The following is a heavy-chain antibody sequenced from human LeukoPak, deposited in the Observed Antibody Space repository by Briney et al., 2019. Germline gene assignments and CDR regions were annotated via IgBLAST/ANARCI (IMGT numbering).Heavy chain of an antibody. J-gene: IGHJ4*02. CDR1: GFTFSSYA. D-gene: IGHD3-22*01. CDR2: ISGSGGST. V-gene: IGHV3-23*01. Sequence: GGSLRLSCAASGFTFSSYAMSWVRQAPGKGLEWVSAISGSGGSTYYADSVKGRFTISRDNSKNTLYLQMNSLRAEDTAAYYCAKTYYYDSSGYYHPGPFDYWGQGTLVTVSS. CDR3: AKTYYYDSSGYYHPGPFDY.